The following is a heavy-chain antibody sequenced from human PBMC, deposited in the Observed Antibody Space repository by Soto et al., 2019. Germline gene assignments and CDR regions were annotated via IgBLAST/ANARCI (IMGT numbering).Heavy chain of an antibody. CDR2: ISSSSSYI. CDR3: ARDDSSSSYYYHYYGMDV. V-gene: IGHV3-21*01. Sequence: GGSLRLSCAASGFTFSSYSMNWVRQAPGKGLEWVSSISSSSSYIYYADSVKGRFTISRDNAKNSLYLQMNSLRAEDTAVYYCARDDSSSSYYYHYYGMDVWGQGTTVTVSS. J-gene: IGHJ6*02. D-gene: IGHD6-6*01. CDR1: GFTFSSYS.